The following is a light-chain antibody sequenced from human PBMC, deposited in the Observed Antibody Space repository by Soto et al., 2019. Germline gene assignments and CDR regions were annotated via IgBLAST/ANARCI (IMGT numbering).Light chain of an antibody. CDR2: EVS. V-gene: IGLV2-23*02. CDR3: CSYAGSSTSLV. Sequence: QAASVSGSPGQSITISCTGTSSDVGSYNLVSWYQQHPGKAPKLMIYEVSMRPSGVSNRFSGSKSGNTASLTISGLQAEDEADYYCCSYAGSSTSLVFGGGTKVTVL. CDR1: SSDVGSYNL. J-gene: IGLJ2*01.